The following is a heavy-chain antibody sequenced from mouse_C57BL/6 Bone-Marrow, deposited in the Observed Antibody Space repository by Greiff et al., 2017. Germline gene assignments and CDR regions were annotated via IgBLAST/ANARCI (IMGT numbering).Heavy chain of an antibody. J-gene: IGHJ2*01. CDR3: ARVEYYGSFLRDY. D-gene: IGHD1-1*01. Sequence: QVQLQQSGAELARPGASVKLSCKASGYTFTSYGISWVKQRTGQGLEWIGEIYPRSGNTYYNEKFKGKATLTADKSSSTAYMELRSLTSEYSAVYFCARVEYYGSFLRDYWGQGTTLTVSS. V-gene: IGHV1-81*01. CDR2: IYPRSGNT. CDR1: GYTFTSYG.